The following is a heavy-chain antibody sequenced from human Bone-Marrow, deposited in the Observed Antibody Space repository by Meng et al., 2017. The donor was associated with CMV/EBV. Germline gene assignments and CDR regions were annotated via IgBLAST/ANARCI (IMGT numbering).Heavy chain of an antibody. Sequence: ASVKVSCKASGYTFTSYDINWVRQATGQGLEWMGIINPSGGSTSYAQKFQGRVTMTRDTSTSTVYMELNSLRAEDTAVYYCARVTLVGDSSSSLGGFDYWGQGTLVTVPS. CDR2: INPSGGST. CDR3: ARVTLVGDSSSSLGGFDY. D-gene: IGHD6-6*01. CDR1: GYTFTSYD. J-gene: IGHJ4*02. V-gene: IGHV1-46*01.